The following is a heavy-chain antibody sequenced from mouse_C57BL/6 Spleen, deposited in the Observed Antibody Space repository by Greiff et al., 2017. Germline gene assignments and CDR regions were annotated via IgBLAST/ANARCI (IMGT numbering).Heavy chain of an antibody. V-gene: IGHV1-61*01. Sequence: VQLQQPGAELVRPGSSVKLSCKASGYTFTSYWMDWVKQRPGQGLEWIGNIYPSDSETHYNQQFKDKATLTVDKSSSTAYMQLSSLTSEDSAVYYCARGGEADYWGQGTTLTVSS. CDR2: IYPSDSET. CDR1: GYTFTSYW. CDR3: ARGGEADY. J-gene: IGHJ2*01.